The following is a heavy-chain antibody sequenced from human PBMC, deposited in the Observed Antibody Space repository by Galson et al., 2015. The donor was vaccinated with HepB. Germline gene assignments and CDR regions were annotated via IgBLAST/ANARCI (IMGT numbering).Heavy chain of an antibody. CDR3: ARAVYYGSGTQGAFDY. D-gene: IGHD3-10*01. J-gene: IGHJ4*02. V-gene: IGHV3-21*01. CDR1: GFTFSSFS. CDR2: ISSSNNYI. Sequence: SLRLSCAASGFTFSSFSMNWVRQAPGKGLEWVSSISSSNNYIYYADSVKGRITISRDNAKNSLYLQMNSLRAEDTAVYYCARAVYYGSGTQGAFDYWGQGTLVTVSS.